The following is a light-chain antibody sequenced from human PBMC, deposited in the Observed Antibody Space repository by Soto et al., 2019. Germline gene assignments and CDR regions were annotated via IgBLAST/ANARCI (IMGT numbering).Light chain of an antibody. V-gene: IGKV3-15*01. CDR1: QSVTVN. CDR2: RAS. J-gene: IGKJ1*01. Sequence: EIVMTQSPATLSLSPGERATLSCRASQSVTVNLAWYQQKPGQAPRLLIYRASTRATGIPARFSGGGSGTKFTLTISSLQSEDFAVYICQQYHDWPPRWTFGQGTKVEIK. CDR3: QQYHDWPPRWT.